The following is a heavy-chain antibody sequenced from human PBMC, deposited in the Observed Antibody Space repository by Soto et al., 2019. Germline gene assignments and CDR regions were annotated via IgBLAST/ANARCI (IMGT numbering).Heavy chain of an antibody. CDR3: ARDGPGDIVVVPAATPGDY. CDR1: GYTFTSYG. D-gene: IGHD2-2*01. J-gene: IGHJ4*02. Sequence: QVPLVQSGAEVKKPGASVKVSCKASGYTFTSYGISWVRQAPRQGLEWMGWTSAYNGNTNYAQKLQGRVTMTTDTSTSTAYMELTSLRSDDTAVYYCARDGPGDIVVVPAATPGDYWGQGTLVTVSS. V-gene: IGHV1-18*01. CDR2: TSAYNGNT.